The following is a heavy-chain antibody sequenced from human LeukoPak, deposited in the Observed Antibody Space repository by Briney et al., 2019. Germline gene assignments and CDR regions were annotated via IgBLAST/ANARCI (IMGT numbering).Heavy chain of an antibody. J-gene: IGHJ6*03. CDR3: ARVPLYCSSTSCYYYYYYMDV. D-gene: IGHD2-2*01. V-gene: IGHV3-66*01. Sequence: GGSLRLSCAASGFTFSSYDMHWVRQATGKGLEWVSVIYSGGSTYYADSVKGRFTISRDNSKNTLYLQMNSLRAEDTAVYYCARVPLYCSSTSCYYYYYYMDVWGKGTTVTISS. CDR2: IYSGGST. CDR1: GFTFSSYD.